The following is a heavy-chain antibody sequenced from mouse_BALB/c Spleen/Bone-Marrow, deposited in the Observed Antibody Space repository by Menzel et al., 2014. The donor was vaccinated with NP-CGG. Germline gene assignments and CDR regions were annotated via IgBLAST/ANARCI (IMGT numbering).Heavy chain of an antibody. D-gene: IGHD2-13*01. V-gene: IGHV1S81*02. J-gene: IGHJ3*01. CDR1: GYTFTSYY. CDR3: TREGDSPFAY. CDR2: INPSNGGT. Sequence: QVQPQQSGAELVKPGASVKLSCKASGYTFTSYYMYWVKQRPGQGLEWIGEINPSNGGTNFNEKFKSKATLTVDKSSSTAYMQLSSLTSEDSAVCYCTREGDSPFAYWGQGTLVTVSA.